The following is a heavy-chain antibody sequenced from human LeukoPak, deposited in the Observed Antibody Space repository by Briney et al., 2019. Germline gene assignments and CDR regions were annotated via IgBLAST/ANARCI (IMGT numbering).Heavy chain of an antibody. D-gene: IGHD3-3*01. CDR2: ILTSGST. CDR1: SGSISSYY. CDR3: ARRKESYYDFWSGYDAANWFDP. V-gene: IGHV4-4*07. J-gene: IGHJ5*02. Sequence: SQTLSLTCTVPSGSISSYYWSWIRQPAGKGLEWIGRILTSGSTNYNPSLQSRVTMSVDTSKNQFSLKLNSMTAADTAVYYCARRKESYYDFWSGYDAANWFDPWGQGTLVTVSS.